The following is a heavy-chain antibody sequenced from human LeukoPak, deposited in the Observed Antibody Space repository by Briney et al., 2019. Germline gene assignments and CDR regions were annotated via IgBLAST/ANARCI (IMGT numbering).Heavy chain of an antibody. V-gene: IGHV4-39*01. CDR3: ARHGGAAAGRNFDY. J-gene: IGHJ4*02. CDR1: GGSISSNIYY. CDR2: ISYSGST. Sequence: SETLSLTCTVSGGSISSNIYYWGWIRQPPGKGLEWIGSISYSGSTYYNPSLKGRVTISVDTSKNQFSLKLSSVTATDTAVYYCARHGGAAAGRNFDYWGQGTLVTVSS. D-gene: IGHD6-13*01.